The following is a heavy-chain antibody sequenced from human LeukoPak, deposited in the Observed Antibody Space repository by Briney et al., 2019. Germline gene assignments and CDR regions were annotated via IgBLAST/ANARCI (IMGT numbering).Heavy chain of an antibody. CDR3: AKSVVGESYHGGWDFDQ. J-gene: IGHJ4*02. D-gene: IGHD1-26*01. Sequence: PGGSLRLSCAASGFTFSTYAMSWVRQAPGKGLEWVSGISGSGGSTFYADSVKGRFTIFRDNSKNTLFLQMNSLRAEDTAVYFCAKSVVGESYHGGWDFDQWGQGNMVTVSS. CDR1: GFTFSTYA. V-gene: IGHV3-23*01. CDR2: ISGSGGST.